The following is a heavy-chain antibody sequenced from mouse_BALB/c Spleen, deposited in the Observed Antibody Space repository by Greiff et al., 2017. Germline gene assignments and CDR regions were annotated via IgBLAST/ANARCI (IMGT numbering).Heavy chain of an antibody. CDR1: GFSLTSYG. J-gene: IGHJ4*01. D-gene: IGHD2-4*01. CDR3: ATSMITAAYYAMDY. CDR2: IWAGGST. V-gene: IGHV2-9*02. Sequence: VKLMESGPGLVAPSQSLSITCTVSGFSLTSYGVHWVRQPPGKGLEWLGVIWAGGSTNYNSALMSRLSISKDNSKSQVFLKMNSLQTDDTAMYYCATSMITAAYYAMDYWGQGTSVTVSS.